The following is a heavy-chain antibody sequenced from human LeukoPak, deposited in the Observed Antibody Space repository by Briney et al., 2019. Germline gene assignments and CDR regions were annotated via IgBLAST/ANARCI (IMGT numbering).Heavy chain of an antibody. D-gene: IGHD3-9*01. CDR3: ARTHFDSLGWFDP. J-gene: IGHJ5*02. Sequence: SETLSLTCTVSGGSMRSSNFYWGWIRQPPGKGLEWIGNINYSGLTHYNPSVKSRVTLSVDVSKNRFSLHLTSVTAADTALYFCARTHFDSLGWFDPWGQGIQVIVSS. V-gene: IGHV4-39*07. CDR1: GGSMRSSNFY. CDR2: INYSGLT.